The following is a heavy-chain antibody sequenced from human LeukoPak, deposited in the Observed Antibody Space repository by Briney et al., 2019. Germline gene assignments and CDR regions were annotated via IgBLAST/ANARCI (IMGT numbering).Heavy chain of an antibody. CDR2: ISAYNGNT. V-gene: IGHV1-18*01. J-gene: IGHJ4*02. CDR3: ARQYCGGDCYPDDY. Sequence: ASVKVSCKASGFTFTSYGISWVRQAPGQGLEWMGWISAYNGNTNYAQKLQGRVTMTTDTSTSTAYMELRSLRSDDTAVYYCARQYCGGDCYPDDYWGQGTLVTVSS. CDR1: GFTFTSYG. D-gene: IGHD2-21*02.